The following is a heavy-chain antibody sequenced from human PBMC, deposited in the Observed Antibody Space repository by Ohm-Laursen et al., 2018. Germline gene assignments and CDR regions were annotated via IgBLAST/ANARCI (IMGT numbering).Heavy chain of an antibody. CDR1: GGSISSSSYY. J-gene: IGHJ6*02. Sequence: SDTLSLTCTVSGGSISSSSYYWGWIRQPPGKGLEWIGSIYYSGSTYYNPSLKSRVTISVDTSKNQFSLKLSSVTAADTAVYYCARCHCSSTRKGLRYYYGMDVWGQGTTVTVSS. CDR3: ARCHCSSTRKGLRYYYGMDV. V-gene: IGHV4-39*01. CDR2: IYYSGST. D-gene: IGHD2-2*01.